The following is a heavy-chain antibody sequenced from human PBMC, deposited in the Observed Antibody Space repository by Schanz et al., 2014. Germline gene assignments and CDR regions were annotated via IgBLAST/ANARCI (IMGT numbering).Heavy chain of an antibody. CDR2: IIPILGIA. J-gene: IGHJ4*02. V-gene: IGHV1-69*02. Sequence: QVQLVQSGAEVKKPGSSMKVSCKASGGTFSTYPINWLRQAPGQGLEWMGRIIPILGIANYAQKFQGRVTITADKSTFTAYMDVSSLTSEDTAVYDCASAGAGYSSSWDFDYWGQGTLVTVSS. D-gene: IGHD6-13*01. CDR3: ASAGAGYSSSWDFDY. CDR1: GGTFSTYP.